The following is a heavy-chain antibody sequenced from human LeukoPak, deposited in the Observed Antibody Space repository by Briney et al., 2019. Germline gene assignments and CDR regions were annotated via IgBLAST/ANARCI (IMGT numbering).Heavy chain of an antibody. V-gene: IGHV1-69*05. Sequence: GASVKVSCKASGGTFSSYAISWVRQAPGQGLEWMGRIIPIFGTANYAQKFQGRVTITTDESTSTAYMELSSLRSEDTAVYYCARDSIRDGTNSRFDYWGQGTLVTVSS. J-gene: IGHJ4*02. CDR2: IIPIFGTA. D-gene: IGHD5-24*01. CDR1: GGTFSSYA. CDR3: ARDSIRDGTNSRFDY.